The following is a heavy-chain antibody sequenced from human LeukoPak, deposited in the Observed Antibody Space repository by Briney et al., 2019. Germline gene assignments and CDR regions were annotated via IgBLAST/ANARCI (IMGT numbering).Heavy chain of an antibody. V-gene: IGHV4-39*01. CDR2: IYYSGST. Sequence: PSETLSLTCSVSGVSISNSSDYWGWIRQPPGKGREWIGSIYYSGSTYYNPSLKSRVTISVDTSKNQFSLKLSSVTAADTAVYYCARQGNSGYGHDYWGQGTLVTVSS. D-gene: IGHD5-12*01. CDR1: GVSISNSSDY. CDR3: ARQGNSGYGHDY. J-gene: IGHJ4*02.